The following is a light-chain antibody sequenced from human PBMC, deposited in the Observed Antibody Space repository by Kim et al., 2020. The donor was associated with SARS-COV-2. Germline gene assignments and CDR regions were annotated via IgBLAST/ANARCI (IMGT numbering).Light chain of an antibody. CDR3: QQYYNWPRT. CDR2: GAS. CDR1: QTVSSS. Sequence: VSPGERVTPSCRASQTVSSSLAWYQQKPGQAPRLLIYGASARATGTPARFSGSASGTEFTLTISSLQSEDFAVYYCQQYYNWPRTFGQGTKVDIK. J-gene: IGKJ1*01. V-gene: IGKV3-15*01.